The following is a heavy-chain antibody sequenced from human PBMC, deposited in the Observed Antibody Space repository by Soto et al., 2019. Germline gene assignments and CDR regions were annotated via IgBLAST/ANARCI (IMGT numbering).Heavy chain of an antibody. D-gene: IGHD3-3*01. V-gene: IGHV1-69*06. CDR1: GASFSSHS. J-gene: IGHJ4*02. Sequence: QVQLAQSGAEVKKPGSSVKVSCKASGASFSSHSISWVRQAPGQGFEWMGGIIPIFGTTHHAQNFQGRVTMTADKSTNTAYMELSSLRSEDTALYYCATILGGGFEYWGQGTQVTVSS. CDR2: IIPIFGTT. CDR3: ATILGGGFEY.